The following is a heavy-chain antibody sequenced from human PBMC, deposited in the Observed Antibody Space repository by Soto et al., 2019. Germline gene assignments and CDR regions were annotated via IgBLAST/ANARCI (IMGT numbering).Heavy chain of an antibody. CDR1: GFTLSSYG. Sequence: PGGSLTLSWAASGFTLSSYGMHWVRQAPGKGLEGVAVIWYDGSNKYYADSVKRRFTISRDNSKNTLYLQMNSLRAEDTAVYYCARDPSHLDDCGWGSYHNFDSWGQGTLVTVSS. D-gene: IGHD3-16*02. CDR3: ARDPSHLDDCGWGSYHNFDS. CDR2: IWYDGSNK. V-gene: IGHV3-33*01. J-gene: IGHJ4*02.